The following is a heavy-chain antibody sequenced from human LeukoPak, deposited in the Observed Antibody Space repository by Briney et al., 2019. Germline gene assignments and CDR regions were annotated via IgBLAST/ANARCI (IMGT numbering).Heavy chain of an antibody. CDR2: IIPIFGTA. CDR3: ARAGSSWTRGFFDY. J-gene: IGHJ4*02. V-gene: IGHV1-69*05. D-gene: IGHD6-13*01. CDR1: GGTFSSYA. Sequence: SVKVSCKASGGTFSSYAISWVRQAPGQGLEWMGGIIPIFGTANYAQKFQGRVTMTRNTSITTAYMELSSLRSEDTAVYYCARAGSSWTRGFFDYWGQGTLVTVSS.